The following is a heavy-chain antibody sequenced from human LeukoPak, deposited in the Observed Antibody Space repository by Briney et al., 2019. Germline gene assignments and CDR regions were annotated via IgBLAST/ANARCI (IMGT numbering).Heavy chain of an antibody. CDR2: IYYSGST. V-gene: IGHV4-30-4*01. J-gene: IGHJ6*02. Sequence: SETLSLTCTVSGGSISSDDYYWSRLRQPPGTGLEWIGYIYYSGSTYYNPSLKSRVTISVDTSKNQFSLKLSSVTAADTAVYYCAREDIVLGMDVWGQGTTVTVSS. CDR1: GGSISSDDYY. CDR3: AREDIVLGMDV. D-gene: IGHD2-8*02.